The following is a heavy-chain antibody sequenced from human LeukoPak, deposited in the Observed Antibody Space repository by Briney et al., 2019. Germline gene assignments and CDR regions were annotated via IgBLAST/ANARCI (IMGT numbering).Heavy chain of an antibody. J-gene: IGHJ3*02. V-gene: IGHV3-48*03. CDR3: ARDPPLQWLVQGDAFDI. D-gene: IGHD6-19*01. CDR2: ISSSGSTI. CDR1: GFTFSSYE. Sequence: PGRSLRLSCAASGFTFSSYEMNWVRQAPGKGLEWVSYISSSGSTIYYADSVKGRFTISRDNAKNSLYLQMNSLRAEDTAVYYCARDPPLQWLVQGDAFDIWGQGTMVTVSS.